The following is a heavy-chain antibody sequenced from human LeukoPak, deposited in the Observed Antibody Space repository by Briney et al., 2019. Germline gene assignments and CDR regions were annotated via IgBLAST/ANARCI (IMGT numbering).Heavy chain of an antibody. CDR3: AAWEWELEGAFDI. D-gene: IGHD1-26*01. V-gene: IGHV5-51*01. CDR2: IYPGDSDT. Sequence: GESLQISCKGSGYSFTSYWIGWVRQMPGKGLEWMGIIYPGDSDTRYSPSFQGQVTISADKSISTAYLQWSSLKASDTAMYYCAAWEWELEGAFDIWGQGTMVTVSS. J-gene: IGHJ3*02. CDR1: GYSFTSYW.